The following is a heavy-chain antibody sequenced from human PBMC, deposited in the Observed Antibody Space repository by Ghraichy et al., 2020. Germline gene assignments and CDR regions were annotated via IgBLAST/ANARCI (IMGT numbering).Heavy chain of an antibody. J-gene: IGHJ5*02. CDR2: IGTAGDT. CDR3: ARGRGYYDMYNWFDP. CDR1: GFTFSSYD. Sequence: GGSLRLSCAASGFTFSSYDMHWVRQGTGKGLEWVSAIGTAGDTYYPGSVKGRFTISRENAKNSLYLQMNSLRAGDTAVYYCARGRGYYDMYNWFDPWGQGTLVTVSS. V-gene: IGHV3-13*01. D-gene: IGHD3-22*01.